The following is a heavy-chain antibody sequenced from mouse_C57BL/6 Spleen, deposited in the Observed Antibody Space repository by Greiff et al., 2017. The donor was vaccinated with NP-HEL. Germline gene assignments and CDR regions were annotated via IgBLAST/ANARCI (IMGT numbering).Heavy chain of an antibody. J-gene: IGHJ3*01. CDR1: GYSITSGYD. Sequence: EVKLVESGPGMVKPSQSLSLTCTVTGYSITSGYDWHWIRHFPGNKLEWMGYISYSGRTNYNPSLKSRISITHDTSKNHFFLKLNSVTTEDTATYCCARGNYGVFAYWGQGTLVTVSA. CDR2: ISYSGRT. D-gene: IGHD1-1*02. V-gene: IGHV3-1*01. CDR3: ARGNYGVFAY.